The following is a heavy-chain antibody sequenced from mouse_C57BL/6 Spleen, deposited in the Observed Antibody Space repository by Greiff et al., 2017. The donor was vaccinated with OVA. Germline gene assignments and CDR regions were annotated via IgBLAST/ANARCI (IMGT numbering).Heavy chain of an antibody. V-gene: IGHV1-22*01. Sequence: VQLKQSGPELVKPGASVKMSCKASGYTFTDYNMHWVKQSHGKSLEWIGYINPNNGGTSYNQKFKGKATLTVNKSSSTAYMELRSLTSEDSAVYYCAIEEGYWYFDVWGTGTTVTVSS. J-gene: IGHJ1*03. CDR1: GYTFTDYN. CDR2: INPNNGGT. CDR3: AIEEGYWYFDV.